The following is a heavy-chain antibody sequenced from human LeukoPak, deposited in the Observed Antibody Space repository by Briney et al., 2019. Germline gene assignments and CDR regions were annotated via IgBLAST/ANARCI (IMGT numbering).Heavy chain of an antibody. CDR3: TRGPPNWGYDY. Sequence: ASVKVSCKASGYTFVSYDINWVRQATGQGPEWMGWMSPKSGNTGYAQKFQGRVTMTRDTSINTAYMELSGLISEDTAVYYCTRGPPNWGYDYWGQGTLVTVSS. CDR1: GYTFVSYD. J-gene: IGHJ4*02. CDR2: MSPKSGNT. D-gene: IGHD7-27*01. V-gene: IGHV1-8*01.